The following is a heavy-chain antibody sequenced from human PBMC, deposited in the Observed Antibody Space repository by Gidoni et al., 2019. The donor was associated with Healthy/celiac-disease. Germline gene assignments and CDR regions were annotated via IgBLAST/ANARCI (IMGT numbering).Heavy chain of an antibody. V-gene: IGHV1-46*01. Sequence: QVQLVQSGAEVKNPGASVKVSCKASGYTFTSYYMHWVRQAPGQGLEWMGIINPSGGSTSYAQKFQGRVTMTRDTSTSTVYMELSSLRSEDTAVYYCARDYFGAPIKLQLWFRYPDYWGQGTLVTVSS. D-gene: IGHD5-18*01. CDR2: INPSGGST. J-gene: IGHJ4*02. CDR1: GYTFTSYY. CDR3: ARDYFGAPIKLQLWFRYPDY.